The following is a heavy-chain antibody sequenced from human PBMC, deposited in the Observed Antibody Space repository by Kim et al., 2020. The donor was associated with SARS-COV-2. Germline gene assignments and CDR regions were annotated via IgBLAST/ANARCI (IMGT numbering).Heavy chain of an antibody. D-gene: IGHD3-3*01. J-gene: IGHJ6*02. CDR2: ISYDGSNK. Sequence: GGSLRLSCAASGLTSSSYGMHWVRQAPGKGLEWVAVISYDGSNKYYADSVKGRFTISRDNSKNTLYLQMNSLRAEDTAVYYCAKDRDGDTIFGVVIRYGMDVWGQGTTVTVSS. CDR3: AKDRDGDTIFGVVIRYGMDV. V-gene: IGHV3-30*18. CDR1: GLTSSSYG.